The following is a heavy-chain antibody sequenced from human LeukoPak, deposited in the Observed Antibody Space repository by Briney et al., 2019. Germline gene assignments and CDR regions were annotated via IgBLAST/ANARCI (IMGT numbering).Heavy chain of an antibody. Sequence: GGSRRLSCVVSGFSISYNYMSWVRQAPGKGLEWVSLIYSAGDSYYADSVKGRFIISKDNSKNTVYLQMNRLRPEGTAVYYCASHYCSAGSCYFDGWGQGTLVAVSS. J-gene: IGHJ4*02. V-gene: IGHV3-53*01. CDR3: ASHYCSAGSCYFDG. D-gene: IGHD2-8*02. CDR2: IYSAGDS. CDR1: GFSISYNY.